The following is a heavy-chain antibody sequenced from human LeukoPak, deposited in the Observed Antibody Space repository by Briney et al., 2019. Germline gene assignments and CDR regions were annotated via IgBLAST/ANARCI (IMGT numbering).Heavy chain of an antibody. CDR3: ARGVDDYYYYYMDV. J-gene: IGHJ6*03. CDR1: GFTFSSYS. V-gene: IGHV3-74*01. CDR2: INSDGSST. Sequence: GGSLRLSCAGSGFTFSSYSMNWVRQAPGKGLVWVSRINSDGSSTSYADSVKGRFTISRDNAKNTLYLQMNSLRAEDTAVYYCARGVDDYYYYYMDVWGKGTTVTISS.